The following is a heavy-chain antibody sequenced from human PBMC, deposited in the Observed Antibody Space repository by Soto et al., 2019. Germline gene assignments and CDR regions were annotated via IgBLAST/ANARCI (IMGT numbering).Heavy chain of an antibody. V-gene: IGHV4-39*01. CDR2: IYYSGST. CDR1: GCSISSGSYY. J-gene: IGHJ5*02. Sequence: SETLSLTCTVSGCSISSGSYYWCWILQPPGKGLEWIGSIYYSGSTYYNPSLKSRVTMSVDTSKNQFSLSLSSVTAADTAVYYCARQKYYDVWSGYSKNWFDPWGQGTLVTVSS. CDR3: ARQKYYDVWSGYSKNWFDP. D-gene: IGHD3-3*01.